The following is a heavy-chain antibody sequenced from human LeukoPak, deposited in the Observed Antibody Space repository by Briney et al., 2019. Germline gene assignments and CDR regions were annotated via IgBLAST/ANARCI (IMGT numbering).Heavy chain of an antibody. CDR3: ARGGRNYDILTGYYKY. CDR1: GGSFSGYY. CDR2: INHSGIT. J-gene: IGHJ4*02. V-gene: IGHV4-34*01. Sequence: SETLSLTCGVSGGSFSGYYWSWIRQSPGKGLEWIGEINHSGITNYNPSLKSRVTISVDMSKNHFFLKLTSVTAADTAVYYCARGGRNYDILTGYYKYWGQGTLVTVSS. D-gene: IGHD3-9*01.